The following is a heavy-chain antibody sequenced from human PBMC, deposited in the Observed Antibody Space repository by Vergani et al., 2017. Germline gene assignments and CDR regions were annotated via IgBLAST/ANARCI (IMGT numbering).Heavy chain of an antibody. CDR3: ARDRAYDYGGNSGVDAFDI. V-gene: IGHV1-69*13. CDR2: IIPIFGTA. CDR1: GCTFSSYA. Sequence: QVQLVQSGAEVKKPGSSVKVSCKASGCTFSSYAISWVRQAPGQGLEWMGRIIPIFGTANYAQKFQGRVTITADESTSTAYMELSSLRSEDTAVYYCARDRAYDYGGNSGVDAFDIWGQGTMVTVSS. J-gene: IGHJ3*02. D-gene: IGHD4-23*01.